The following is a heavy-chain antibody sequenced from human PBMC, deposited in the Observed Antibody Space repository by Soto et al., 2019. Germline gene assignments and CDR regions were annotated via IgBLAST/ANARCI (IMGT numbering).Heavy chain of an antibody. D-gene: IGHD4-17*01. CDR1: GFTFSSYS. J-gene: IGHJ3*02. CDR2: ISSSGSTI. CDR3: ASDERAYGADALDI. Sequence: GGSLRLSCAASGFTFSSYSMTWVRQAPGKGLEWVSYISSSGSTIYYADSVKGRFTISRDNAQNSLFLQMISLRAEDTAVYYCASDERAYGADALDIWGQGTMVTVSS. V-gene: IGHV3-48*01.